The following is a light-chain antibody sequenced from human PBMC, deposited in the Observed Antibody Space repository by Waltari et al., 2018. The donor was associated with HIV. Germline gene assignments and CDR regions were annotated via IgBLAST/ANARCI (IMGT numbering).Light chain of an antibody. CDR3: PSFDTSLSRWV. Sequence: QAALTQPPSVSGAPGQTVTMSCTGVSYSPAVFFDVHGYQQLPGAAPQPPFSVNHHRPAGVADRFSGSKSVASACLTITGLQAEDEADYYCPSFDTSLSRWVFGGGTKLTVL. V-gene: IGLV1-40*01. CDR2: VNH. J-gene: IGLJ3*02. CDR1: SYSPAVFFD.